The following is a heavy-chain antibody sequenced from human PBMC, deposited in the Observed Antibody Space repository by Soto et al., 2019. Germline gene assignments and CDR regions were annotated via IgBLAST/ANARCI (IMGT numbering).Heavy chain of an antibody. CDR2: ISAGGGTT. J-gene: IGHJ4*02. CDR3: ARRGSYSSNWYYFDY. D-gene: IGHD6-13*01. CDR1: GFTFSSYA. V-gene: IGHV3-23*01. Sequence: GGSLRLSCAASGFTFSSYAMSWVRQAPGKGLDWVSTISAGGGTTYYADSVKGRFTISRDNSKNTLYPQMNSLRAEDTAVYYCARRGSYSSNWYYFDYWGQGTLVTVSS.